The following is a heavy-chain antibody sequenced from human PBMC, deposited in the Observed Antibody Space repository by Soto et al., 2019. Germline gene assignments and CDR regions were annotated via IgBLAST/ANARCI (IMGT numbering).Heavy chain of an antibody. J-gene: IGHJ3*02. CDR2: INAGNGNT. V-gene: IGHV1-3*01. Sequence: ASVKVSCKASGYTFTSYAMHWVRQAPGQRLEWKGWINAGNGNTKYSQKFQGRVTITRDTSASTAYMELSSLRSEDTAVYYCASPRLYYYDSSALDAFDIWGQGTMVTV. CDR3: ASPRLYYYDSSALDAFDI. D-gene: IGHD3-22*01. CDR1: GYTFTSYA.